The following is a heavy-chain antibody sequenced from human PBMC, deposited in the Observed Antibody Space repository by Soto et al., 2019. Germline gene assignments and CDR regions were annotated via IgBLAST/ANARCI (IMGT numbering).Heavy chain of an antibody. D-gene: IGHD4-4*01. V-gene: IGHV1-69*13. CDR1: GGTFSSYA. CDR3: ARDASNYSNYVFNYYYYGMDV. CDR2: IIPIFGTA. Sequence: GASVKVSCKASGGTFSSYAICWVRQAPGQGLEWMGGIIPIFGTANYAQKFQGRVAITADESTSTAYMELSSLRSEDTAVYYCARDASNYSNYVFNYYYYGMDVWGQGTTVTVSS. J-gene: IGHJ6*02.